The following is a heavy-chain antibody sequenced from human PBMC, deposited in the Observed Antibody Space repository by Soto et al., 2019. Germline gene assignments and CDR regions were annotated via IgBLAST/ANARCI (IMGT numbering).Heavy chain of an antibody. CDR2: FDPEDGET. D-gene: IGHD1-26*01. Sequence: GASVKVSCKVSGYTLTELSMHWVRQAPGKGLEWMGGFDPEDGETIYAQKFQGRVTMTEDTSTDTAYMELSSLRSEDTAVYYCATEFYSGSYFNYGMDVWGQGTTVTVSS. CDR3: ATEFYSGSYFNYGMDV. J-gene: IGHJ6*02. V-gene: IGHV1-24*01. CDR1: GYTLTELS.